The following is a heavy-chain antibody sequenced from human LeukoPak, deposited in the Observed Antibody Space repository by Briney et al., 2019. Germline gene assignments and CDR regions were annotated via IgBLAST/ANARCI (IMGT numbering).Heavy chain of an antibody. J-gene: IGHJ4*02. Sequence: ATVNVSCTASGYNFIGYYIHWVRQAPGQGLERMGWINPGNGGISYAQKFQGRITMTRDTSINTAYMDLNSLTSDDTAVYYCAKVAVSGWYSGGNFDYWGQGTLVTVSS. CDR1: GYNFIGYY. CDR2: INPGNGGI. V-gene: IGHV1-2*02. CDR3: AKVAVSGWYSGGNFDY. D-gene: IGHD6-19*01.